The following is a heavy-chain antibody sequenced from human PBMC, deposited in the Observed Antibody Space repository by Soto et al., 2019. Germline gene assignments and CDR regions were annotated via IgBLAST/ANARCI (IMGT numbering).Heavy chain of an antibody. CDR1: GFTFSSYW. J-gene: IGHJ6*02. Sequence: GGSLRLSCAASGFTFSSYWMHWVRQAPGKGLVWVSRINSDGSSTSYADSVKGRFTISRDNAKNTLYLQMNSLRAEDTAVYYCARIRQLGSYYYYGMDVWGQGTTVTVSS. D-gene: IGHD6-6*01. V-gene: IGHV3-74*01. CDR2: INSDGSST. CDR3: ARIRQLGSYYYYGMDV.